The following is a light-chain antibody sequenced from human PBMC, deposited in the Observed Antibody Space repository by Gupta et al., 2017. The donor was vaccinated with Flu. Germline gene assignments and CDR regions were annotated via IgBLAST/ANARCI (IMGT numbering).Light chain of an antibody. CDR3: KRYNAATRT. Sequence: DIQMTQSPSSLSASVGDRVSITCRASQGINNYLAWYQQKPGKVPNLLIFAASTWQSGVPARFSGSGSGTDFTLTISSLQPEDVATYYCKRYNAATRTFGEGTKVEIK. CDR1: QGINNY. J-gene: IGKJ4*01. CDR2: AAS. V-gene: IGKV1-27*01.